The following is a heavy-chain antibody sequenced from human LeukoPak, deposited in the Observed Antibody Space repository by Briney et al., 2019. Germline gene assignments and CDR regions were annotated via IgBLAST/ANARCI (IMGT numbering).Heavy chain of an antibody. J-gene: IGHJ4*02. CDR2: ISGFDGDT. CDR3: ARGYGATSDFEY. D-gene: IGHD4-23*01. V-gene: IGHV1-18*01. CDR1: GGTFSSYA. Sequence: GVSVKVSCKASGGTFSSYAISWVRQAPGHGLEWMGWISGFDGDTDYAQKFQGRVTMTTDTSTNTAYMEVTSLRSDDTAVYYCARGYGATSDFEYWRQGTLVIVSS.